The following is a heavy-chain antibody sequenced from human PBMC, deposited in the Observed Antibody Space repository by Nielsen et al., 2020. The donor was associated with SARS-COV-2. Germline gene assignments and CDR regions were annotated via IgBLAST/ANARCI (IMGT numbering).Heavy chain of an antibody. CDR2: IIPIFGTA. V-gene: IGHV1-69*13. J-gene: IGHJ4*02. D-gene: IGHD3-22*01. Sequence: SVKVSCKASGGTFSSYAISWVRQAPGQGLEWMGGIIPIFGTANYAQKFQGRVTITADESTSTAYMELSSLRSEDTAVYYCAREHDYYDSSGYHYWGQGTLVTVSS. CDR1: GGTFSSYA. CDR3: AREHDYYDSSGYHY.